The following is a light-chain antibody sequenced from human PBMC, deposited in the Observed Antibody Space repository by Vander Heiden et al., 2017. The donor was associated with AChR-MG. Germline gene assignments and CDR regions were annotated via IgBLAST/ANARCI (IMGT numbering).Light chain of an antibody. CDR3: QQYKNYPWT. CDR2: KAS. CDR1: QSISSW. V-gene: IGKV1-5*03. Sequence: DIQMTQFPSTLSASVGDRVSITCRASQSISSWLAWYQQKPGKPPKFLIYKASNLETGVPSRFSGSGSGTEFTLTISSLQPDDFATYYCQQYKNYPWTFGQRTKVEI. J-gene: IGKJ1*01.